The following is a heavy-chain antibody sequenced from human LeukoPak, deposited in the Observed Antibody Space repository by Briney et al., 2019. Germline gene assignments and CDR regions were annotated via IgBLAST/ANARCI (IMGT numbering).Heavy chain of an antibody. D-gene: IGHD1-7*01. J-gene: IGHJ4*02. V-gene: IGHV1-2*02. CDR1: GYTFTGYY. Sequence: ASVKVSCKASGYTFTGYYMHWVRQAPGQGLEWMGWINPNSGGTNYAQKFQGRVTMTRDTSISTAYMELSSLRPEDTAVYYCARGERMYNWNYSGYFDYWGQGTLVTVSS. CDR2: INPNSGGT. CDR3: ARGERMYNWNYSGYFDY.